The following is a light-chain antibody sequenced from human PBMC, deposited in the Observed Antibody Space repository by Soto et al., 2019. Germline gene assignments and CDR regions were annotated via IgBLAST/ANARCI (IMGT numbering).Light chain of an antibody. CDR1: QSVMTK. Sequence: EIVMTQSPDTLSVSPGGRASLSCRASQSVMTKLAWYQKKPGQAPRLLIYSASIRATGIPARFSGSGSGTEFSLTISSLQPEDFAIYYCQQYSDWPPWTFGQGTKVDIK. CDR3: QQYSDWPPWT. CDR2: SAS. V-gene: IGKV3-15*01. J-gene: IGKJ1*01.